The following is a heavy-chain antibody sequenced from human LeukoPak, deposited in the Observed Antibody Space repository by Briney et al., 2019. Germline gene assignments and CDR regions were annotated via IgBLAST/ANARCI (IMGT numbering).Heavy chain of an antibody. CDR3: ARGLLTVVTPGYYYYYGMDV. J-gene: IGHJ6*02. Sequence: SETLSLTCTVSGGSISSYYWSWIRQPAGKGLEWIGRIYTSGSTNYNPSLKSRVTISVDTSKNQFSLKLSSVTAADTAVYYCARGLLTVVTPGYYYYYGMDVWGQGTTVTVSS. CDR2: IYTSGST. D-gene: IGHD4-23*01. CDR1: GGSISSYY. V-gene: IGHV4-4*07.